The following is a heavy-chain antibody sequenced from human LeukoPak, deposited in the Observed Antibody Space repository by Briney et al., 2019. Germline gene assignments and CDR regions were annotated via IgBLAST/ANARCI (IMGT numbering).Heavy chain of an antibody. CDR1: GYSISSGYY. Sequence: PSETLSLTCAVSGYSISSGYYWGWIRQPPGKGLEWIGSIYHSGSTYCNPSLKSRVTISVDTSKNQFSLKLSSVTAADTAVYYCARHAADLKSYSNGLDYWGQGTLVTVSS. CDR2: IYHSGST. D-gene: IGHD4-11*01. CDR3: ARHAADLKSYSNGLDY. V-gene: IGHV4-38-2*01. J-gene: IGHJ4*02.